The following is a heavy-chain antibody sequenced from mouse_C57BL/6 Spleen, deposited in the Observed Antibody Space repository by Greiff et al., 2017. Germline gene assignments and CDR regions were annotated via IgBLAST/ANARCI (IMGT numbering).Heavy chain of an antibody. V-gene: IGHV1-82*01. CDR1: GYAFSSSW. D-gene: IGHD1-1*01. J-gene: IGHJ3*01. CDR2: IYPGDGDT. CDR3: ANHYYDSSYGAY. Sequence: VQLVESGPELVKPGASVKISCKASGYAFSSSWMNWVKQRPGKGLEWIGRIYPGDGDTNYNGKFKGKATLTADKSSTTAYMQLSSLTSEDSAFYFCANHYYDSSYGAYWGQGTLVTVSA.